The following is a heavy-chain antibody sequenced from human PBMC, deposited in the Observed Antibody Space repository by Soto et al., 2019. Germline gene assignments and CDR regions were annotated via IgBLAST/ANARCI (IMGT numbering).Heavy chain of an antibody. CDR3: AAPRTDGYKVPDPSTYYYYGLDV. D-gene: IGHD5-18*01. Sequence: ASVKVSCKVSGGSFSTYAISWVRQAPGQGLEWMGGIIPIFGTPNYAQKFQGRVTITADRSTSTAYLELNSLRSEDTAVYYCAAPRTDGYKVPDPSTYYYYGLDVWGQGTTVTVSS. V-gene: IGHV1-69*06. CDR2: IIPIFGTP. CDR1: GGSFSTYA. J-gene: IGHJ6*02.